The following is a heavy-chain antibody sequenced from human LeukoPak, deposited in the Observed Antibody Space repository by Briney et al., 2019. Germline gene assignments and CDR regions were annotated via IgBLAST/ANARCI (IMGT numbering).Heavy chain of an antibody. J-gene: IGHJ3*02. V-gene: IGHV4-39*07. CDR1: GGSISDSSYY. CDR3: ARDRGEDSSGFSYAFDI. Sequence: SETLSLTCTVSGGSISDSSYYWAWIRQPPGKGLEWIVNLYYTGKAYYSPSLRSRVTISVDTSKKQFSLKLSSVTAADTAVYYCARDRGEDSSGFSYAFDIWGQGTMVTVSS. D-gene: IGHD3-22*01. CDR2: LYYTGKA.